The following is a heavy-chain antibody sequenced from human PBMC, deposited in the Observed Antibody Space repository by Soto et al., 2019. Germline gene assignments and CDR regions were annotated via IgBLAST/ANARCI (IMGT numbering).Heavy chain of an antibody. V-gene: IGHV4-39*01. D-gene: IGHD2-2*01. CDR2: IYYSGST. Sequence: SETLSLTCTVSGCSIISSSYYWGWIRQPPGKGLEWIGSIYYSGSTYYNPSLKSRVTISVDTSKNQFSLKLSSVTAADTAVYYCAKGESAAAMGWFDPWGQGTLVTVSS. CDR3: AKGESAAAMGWFDP. CDR1: GCSIISSSYY. J-gene: IGHJ5*02.